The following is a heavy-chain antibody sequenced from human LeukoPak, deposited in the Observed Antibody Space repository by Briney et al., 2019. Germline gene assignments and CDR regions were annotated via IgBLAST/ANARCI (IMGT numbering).Heavy chain of an antibody. D-gene: IGHD3-3*01. J-gene: IGHJ6*03. V-gene: IGHV4-34*01. CDR2: INHSGST. CDR3: ARGIPVYGVIMIYYSYYMDV. Sequence: PSETLSLTCAVYGGSFSGYYWSWIRQPPGKGLEWIGEINHSGSTNYNPSLKSRVTISVDTSKNQFPLKLNSVTAADTAVYYCARGIPVYGVIMIYYSYYMDVWGKGTTVTVSS. CDR1: GGSFSGYY.